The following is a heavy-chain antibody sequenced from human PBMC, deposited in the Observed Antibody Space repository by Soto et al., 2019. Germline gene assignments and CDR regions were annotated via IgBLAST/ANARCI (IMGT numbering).Heavy chain of an antibody. CDR3: ARRGDSSSWYVAFDI. D-gene: IGHD6-13*01. V-gene: IGHV4-59*01. Sequence: PSETLSLTCTVSGGSISSYYWSWIRQPPGKGLEWIGYIYYSGSTNYNPSLKSRVTISVDTSKNQFSLKLSSVTAADTAVYYCARRGDSSSWYVAFDIWGQGTMVTVSS. CDR1: GGSISSYY. J-gene: IGHJ3*02. CDR2: IYYSGST.